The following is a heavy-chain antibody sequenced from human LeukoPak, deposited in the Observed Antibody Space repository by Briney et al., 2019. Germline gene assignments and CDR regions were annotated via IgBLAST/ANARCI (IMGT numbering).Heavy chain of an antibody. Sequence: KPSETLSLTCTVSGGSISSSRYYWGWIRQPPGKGLEWIGEINHSGSTNYNPSLESRVAISVDTSKNQFSLKLNSVTAADTAVYYCARLPNYSNYDLLWHSWGQGTLVTVSS. J-gene: IGHJ4*02. CDR2: INHSGST. D-gene: IGHD4-11*01. V-gene: IGHV4-39*07. CDR1: GGSISSSRYY. CDR3: ARLPNYSNYDLLWHS.